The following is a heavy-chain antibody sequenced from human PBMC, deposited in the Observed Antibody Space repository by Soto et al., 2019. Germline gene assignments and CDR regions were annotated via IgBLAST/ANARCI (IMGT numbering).Heavy chain of an antibody. V-gene: IGHV3-48*02. CDR2: ISSSSSNI. J-gene: IGHJ6*02. CDR1: GFTFSSYA. D-gene: IGHD2-15*01. Sequence: GGPRLSCATSGFTFSSYAMRWVRQAPGKELEWVSFISSSSSNIYYADSVKRRFTNSRDNAKNSLYLQMNSLRDEDTAVYYCAREGEDCSGGSCYLYYYYGMDVWGQGTTVTVSS. CDR3: AREGEDCSGGSCYLYYYYGMDV.